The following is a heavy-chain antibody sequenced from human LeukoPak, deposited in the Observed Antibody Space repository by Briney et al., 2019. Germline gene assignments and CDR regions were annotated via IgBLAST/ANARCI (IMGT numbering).Heavy chain of an antibody. Sequence: ASVKVSCKASGYTFTSYGISWVRQAPGQWLELMGWISAYNGNTNYAQKLQGRVTMTTDTSTSTAYMELRSLRSDDSAVYYCARDIVVVPAAYQTIYYYYGMDVWGQGTTVTVSS. CDR3: ARDIVVVPAAYQTIYYYYGMDV. CDR1: GYTFTSYG. D-gene: IGHD2-2*01. CDR2: ISAYNGNT. V-gene: IGHV1-18*01. J-gene: IGHJ6*02.